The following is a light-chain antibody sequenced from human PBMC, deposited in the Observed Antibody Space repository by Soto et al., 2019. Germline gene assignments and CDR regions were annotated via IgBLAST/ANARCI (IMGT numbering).Light chain of an antibody. CDR1: QSVSSY. Sequence: EIVLTQSPATLSLSPGERATLSCRASQSVSSYLAWYQQKPGQAPRLLIYDASNRATGIPARFSGSGPGTDFTLTISSLEPEDFAVYYCQQRSNSPYTFGQGTKLEIK. V-gene: IGKV3D-11*02. CDR3: QQRSNSPYT. CDR2: DAS. J-gene: IGKJ2*01.